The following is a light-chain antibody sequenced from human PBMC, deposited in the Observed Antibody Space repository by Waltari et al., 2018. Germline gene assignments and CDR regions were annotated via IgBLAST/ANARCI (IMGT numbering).Light chain of an antibody. CDR3: QQYDISPLT. CDR1: QTVRTTY. J-gene: IGKJ4*01. Sequence: EMLLMQSPGTLSLSPGARATLSCRSSQTVRTTYLAWYQQKPGQAPTLLIYGASSRATGIPDRFSGSGSGTDFSLTISSLEPEDFAVYYCQQYDISPLTFGGGTKVESK. CDR2: GAS. V-gene: IGKV3-20*01.